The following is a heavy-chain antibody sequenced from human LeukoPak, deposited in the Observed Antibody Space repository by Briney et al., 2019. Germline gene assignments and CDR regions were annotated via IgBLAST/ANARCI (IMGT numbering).Heavy chain of an antibody. J-gene: IGHJ4*02. Sequence: GGSLRLSCAASEFSFSITWMHWVRQPPGQGLVWVARITSDGTSTSYADSVKGRFTISRDNAKNTLYLQMNSLRAEDTAVYYCARDLGDGYNVYWGQGTLVTVSS. D-gene: IGHD5-24*01. CDR2: ITSDGTST. CDR3: ARDLGDGYNVY. V-gene: IGHV3-74*03. CDR1: EFSFSITW.